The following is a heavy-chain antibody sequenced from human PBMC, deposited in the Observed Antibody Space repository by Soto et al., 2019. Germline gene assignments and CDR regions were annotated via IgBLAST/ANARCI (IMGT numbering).Heavy chain of an antibody. CDR3: ARCMGFDGSGYAFFDS. J-gene: IGHJ4*02. CDR1: GFTFSGHT. Sequence: EVQLVESGGGLVKPGGSLRLSCAASGFTFSGHTINWVRQAPGKGLEWVSSVSNSSSYIYYADSVKGRFTVSRDNAEKSLYLQMNSLRAEDTAIYYCARCMGFDGSGYAFFDSWGQGTLVTVSS. V-gene: IGHV3-21*01. CDR2: VSNSSSYI. D-gene: IGHD3-10*01.